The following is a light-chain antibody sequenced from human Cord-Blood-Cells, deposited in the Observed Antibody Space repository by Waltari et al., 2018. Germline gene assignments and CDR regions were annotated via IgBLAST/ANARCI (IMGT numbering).Light chain of an antibody. V-gene: IGKV3-15*01. CDR2: GAS. CDR3: QQYNNWPPYT. Sequence: EIVMTQSPATLSVSPAERATLSCRARQSVSSNLAWSQQQPGQAPRLRIYGASTRATGIPARFSGSGSGTEFTLTISSLQSEDFAVYYCQQYNNWPPYTFGQGTKLEIK. CDR1: QSVSSN. J-gene: IGKJ2*01.